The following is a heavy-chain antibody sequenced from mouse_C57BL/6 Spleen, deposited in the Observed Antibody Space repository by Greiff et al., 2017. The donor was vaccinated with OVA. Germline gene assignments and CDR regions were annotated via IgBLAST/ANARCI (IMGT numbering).Heavy chain of an antibody. J-gene: IGHJ1*03. Sequence: EVMLVESGPELVKPGASVKISCKASGYSFTGYYMNWVKQSPEKSLEWIGEINPSTGGTTYNQKFKAKATLTVDKSSSTAYMQLKSLTSEDSAVYYCARSFYGNYEYFDVWGTGTTVTVSS. CDR1: GYSFTGYY. CDR2: INPSTGGT. CDR3: ARSFYGNYEYFDV. D-gene: IGHD2-1*01. V-gene: IGHV1-42*01.